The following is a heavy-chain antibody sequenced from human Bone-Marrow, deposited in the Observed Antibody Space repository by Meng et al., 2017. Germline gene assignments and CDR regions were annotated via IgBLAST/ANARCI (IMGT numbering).Heavy chain of an antibody. D-gene: IGHD4-17*01. CDR3: ARETKFNYGDYAQMDY. Sequence: ASVKVSCKASGYTFTGYYMHWVRQAPGQGLEWMGRINPNSGGTNYAQKFQGRVTMTRDTSISTAYLELSRLRSDDTAVYYCARETKFNYGDYAQMDYWGQGTLVTVSS. V-gene: IGHV1-2*06. CDR1: GYTFTGYY. J-gene: IGHJ4*02. CDR2: INPNSGGT.